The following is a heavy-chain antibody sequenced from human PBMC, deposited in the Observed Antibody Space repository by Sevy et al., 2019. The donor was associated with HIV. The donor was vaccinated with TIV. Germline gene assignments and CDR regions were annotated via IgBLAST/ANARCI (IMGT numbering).Heavy chain of an antibody. CDR2: ISGSGTRT. V-gene: IGHV3-23*01. CDR3: TQGPYRKFFPYEIAYYFYYYHADV. J-gene: IGHJ6*03. D-gene: IGHD3-16*01. Sequence: GGSLRLSCAVSGFSFDSYGMTWVRQAPGKGLEWVSAISGSGTRTYYADSVKGRFIISRDNSKNTLDLQMNSLRAEDRGLSRCTQGPYRKFFPYEIAYYFYYYHADVWGKG. CDR1: GFSFDSYG.